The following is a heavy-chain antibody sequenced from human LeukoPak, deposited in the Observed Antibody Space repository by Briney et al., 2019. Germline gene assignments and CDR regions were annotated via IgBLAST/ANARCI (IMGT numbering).Heavy chain of an antibody. CDR1: GFTFSNYR. J-gene: IGHJ6*03. CDR3: AGLRRAYYYYMDV. V-gene: IGHV3-7*01. CDR2: IKEDGGEK. Sequence: GGSLRLSCAASGFTFSNYRMTWVRQAPGKGLEWVANIKEDGGEKYYVDSVKGRFTMSRDNANNLLFLQMSSLRAEDTAVYFCAGLRRAYYYYMDVWGKGTTVTVSS.